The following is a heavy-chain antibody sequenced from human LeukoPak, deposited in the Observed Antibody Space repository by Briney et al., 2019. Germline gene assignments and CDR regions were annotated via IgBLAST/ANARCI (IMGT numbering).Heavy chain of an antibody. J-gene: IGHJ6*03. D-gene: IGHD3-3*01. CDR1: GFTFDDYA. CDR3: ARGLNYDFWSGPPGDYYYMDV. CDR2: ISGDGGST. Sequence: GGSLRLSCAASGFTFDDYAMHWVRQAPGKGLEWVSLISGDGGSTYYADSVKGRFTISRDNSKNSLYLQMNSLRTEDTALYYCARGLNYDFWSGPPGDYYYMDVWGKGTTVTVSS. V-gene: IGHV3-43*02.